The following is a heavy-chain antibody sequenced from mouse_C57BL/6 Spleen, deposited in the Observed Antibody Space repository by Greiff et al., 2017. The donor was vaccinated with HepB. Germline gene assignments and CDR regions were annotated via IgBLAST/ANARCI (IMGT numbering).Heavy chain of an antibody. J-gene: IGHJ1*03. V-gene: IGHV1-50*01. Sequence: QVQLQQPGAELVKPGASVKLSCKASGYTFTSYWMQWVKQRPGQGLEWIGEIDPSDSYTNYNQKFKGKATLTVDTSSSTAYMQLSSLTSEDSAVYYGARSGDYDVRYFDVWGTGTTVTVSS. CDR3: ARSGDYDVRYFDV. CDR2: IDPSDSYT. D-gene: IGHD2-4*01. CDR1: GYTFTSYW.